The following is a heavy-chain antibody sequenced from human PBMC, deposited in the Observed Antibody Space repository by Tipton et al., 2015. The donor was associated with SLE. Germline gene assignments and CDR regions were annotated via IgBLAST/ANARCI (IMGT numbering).Heavy chain of an antibody. CDR3: AREKDGGTWYFDH. V-gene: IGHV1-69*06. Sequence: LVVQSGAEVKKPGSSVKVSRKASGDTFTFYAISWVRQAPGQGLEWMGGITPMFGTADDAQKFQGRVTITADKSTSTAYMELSSLRSEDTAVYYCAREKDGGTWYFDHWGPGTLVSVSS. CDR2: ITPMFGTA. CDR1: GDTFTFYA. D-gene: IGHD4-23*01. J-gene: IGHJ4*02.